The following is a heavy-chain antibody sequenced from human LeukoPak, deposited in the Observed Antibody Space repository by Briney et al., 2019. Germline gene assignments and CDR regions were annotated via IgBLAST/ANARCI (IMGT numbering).Heavy chain of an antibody. V-gene: IGHV4-34*01. CDR2: VNHSGRT. J-gene: IGHJ4*02. CDR1: GVSFSGYF. Sequence: SETLSLTCAVYGVSFSGYFWSWIRQPPGKGLEWIGEVNHSGRTNYNPSLKSRVTISVDTSKNQFSLKLRSVTAADTAVYYCARGQFQRDYWGQGTLVTVSS. CDR3: ARGQFQRDY.